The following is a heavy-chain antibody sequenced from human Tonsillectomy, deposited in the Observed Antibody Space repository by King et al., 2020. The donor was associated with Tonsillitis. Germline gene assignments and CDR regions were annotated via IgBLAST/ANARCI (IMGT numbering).Heavy chain of an antibody. Sequence: VQLVESGGGVVRPGGSLRLSCAASGFTFDDNVMSWVRQAPGKGLQWVSGINWRGSSTGYADSVKGLFTISRDNAKNSLYLQMNSLRAEDTALYYCARVGSKQWLVPDYFDYWGQGTLVTVSS. CDR3: ARVGSKQWLVPDYFDY. V-gene: IGHV3-20*04. J-gene: IGHJ4*02. D-gene: IGHD6-19*01. CDR1: GFTFDDNV. CDR2: INWRGSST.